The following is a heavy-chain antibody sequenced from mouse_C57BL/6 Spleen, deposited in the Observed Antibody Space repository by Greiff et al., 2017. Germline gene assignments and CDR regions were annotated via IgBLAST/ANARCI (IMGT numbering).Heavy chain of an antibody. V-gene: IGHV1-80*01. CDR2: IYPGDGDT. Sequence: QVQLQQSGAELVKPGASVKISCTASGYAFSSYWMNWVKQRPGKGLEWIGQIYPGDGDTNYNGKFKGKATLTADKSSSTAYMQLSSLASEDSAVFIGGRFITTDDWDFGVWGTGTTVTVAS. CDR3: GRFITTDDWDFGV. CDR1: GYAFSSYW. J-gene: IGHJ1*03. D-gene: IGHD1-2*01.